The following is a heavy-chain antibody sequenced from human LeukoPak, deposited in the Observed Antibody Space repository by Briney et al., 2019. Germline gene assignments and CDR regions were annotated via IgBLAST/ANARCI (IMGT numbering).Heavy chain of an antibody. CDR2: IYSGGST. CDR1: GFTVSSNY. CDR3: TTDFWSGYAYYYYMDV. Sequence: PGGSLRLSCAASGFTVSSNYMSWVRQAPGKGLEWVSVIYSGGSTYYADSVKGRFTISRDNSKNTLYLQMYSLKTEDTAVYYCTTDFWSGYAYYYYMDVWGKGTTVTVSS. J-gene: IGHJ6*03. V-gene: IGHV3-53*01. D-gene: IGHD3-3*01.